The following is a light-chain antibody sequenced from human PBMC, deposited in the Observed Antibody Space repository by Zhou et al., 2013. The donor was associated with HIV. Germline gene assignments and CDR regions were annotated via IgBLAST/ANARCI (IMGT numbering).Light chain of an antibody. CDR2: AAT. V-gene: IGKV1-39*01. J-gene: IGKJ1*01. Sequence: DIQMTQSPSSLSASVGDRVTITCRASQSISNYLNWYQQKPGKAPKLLIYAATTLQSGVPSRFSGSGSGTDFTLTIRRIQREDFATYFCQQVYTSPRTFGQGTTV. CDR1: QSISNY. CDR3: QQVYTSPRT.